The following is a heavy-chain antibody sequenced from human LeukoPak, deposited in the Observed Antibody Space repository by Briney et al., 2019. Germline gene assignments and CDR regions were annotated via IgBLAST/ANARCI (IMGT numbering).Heavy chain of an antibody. Sequence: ASVKVSCKASGYTFTSYGISWVRQAPGQGLEWMGWISAYNGNTNYAQKLQGRATMTTDTSTSTAYMELRSLRSDDTAVYYCARESEQYQLLEELDYWGQGTLVTVSS. V-gene: IGHV1-18*01. CDR1: GYTFTSYG. J-gene: IGHJ4*02. CDR2: ISAYNGNT. CDR3: ARESEQYQLLEELDY. D-gene: IGHD2-2*01.